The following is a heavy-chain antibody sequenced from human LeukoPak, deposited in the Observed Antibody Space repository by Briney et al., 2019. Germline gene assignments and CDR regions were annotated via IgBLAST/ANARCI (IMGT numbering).Heavy chain of an antibody. CDR3: ARGATRNYFDY. Sequence: PSETLSLTCTVSGGSISSGSYYWSWIRQPAGKGLEWIGRIYTSGSTNYNPSLKSRVTISVDTSKNQFSLKLSSVTAADTAVYYRARGATRNYFDYWGQGTLVTVSS. V-gene: IGHV4-61*02. D-gene: IGHD1-14*01. CDR1: GGSISSGSYY. CDR2: IYTSGST. J-gene: IGHJ4*02.